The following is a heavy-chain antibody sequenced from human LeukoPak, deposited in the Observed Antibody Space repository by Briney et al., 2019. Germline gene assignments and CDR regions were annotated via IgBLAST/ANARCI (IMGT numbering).Heavy chain of an antibody. D-gene: IGHD6-13*01. CDR3: ARGLPRIAAAGTRSWFDP. CDR1: GYTFTGYY. J-gene: IGHJ5*02. V-gene: IGHV1-2*02. Sequence: ASVKVSCKASGYTFTGYYMHWVRQAPGQGLEWIGWINPNSGGTNYAQKFQGRVTMTRDTSISTAYMELSRLRSDDTAVYYCARGLPRIAAAGTRSWFDPWGQGTLVTVSS. CDR2: INPNSGGT.